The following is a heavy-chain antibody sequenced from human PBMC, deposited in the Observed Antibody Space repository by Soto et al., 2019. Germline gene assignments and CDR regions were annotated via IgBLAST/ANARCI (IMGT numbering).Heavy chain of an antibody. J-gene: IGHJ4*02. CDR3: ARDSGSYRSDGFDY. Sequence: QVQLVESGGGVVQPGRSLRLSCAASGFTFSSYAMHWVRQATGKGLEWVAVISYDGSNKYYADSEEGRFTISRDNSKNTLYLQTDSLSAEDTAVSYGARDSGSYRSDGFDYWGQGTLVTVSS. V-gene: IGHV3-30-3*01. D-gene: IGHD3-10*01. CDR1: GFTFSSYA. CDR2: ISYDGSNK.